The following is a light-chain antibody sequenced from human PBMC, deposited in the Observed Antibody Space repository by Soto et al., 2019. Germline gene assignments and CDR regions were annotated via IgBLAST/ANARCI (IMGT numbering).Light chain of an antibody. CDR3: QSYDISLSGWV. V-gene: IGLV1-40*01. CDR1: SSNIGAVYD. CDR2: GNS. Sequence: QSVLTQPPSVAGAPVQRVTISCTGSSSNIGAVYDVHWYQQLPGTAPKLLIYGNSNRPSGVPDRFSGSKSGTSASLAITGLRAEDEADYSCQSYDISLSGWVFGGGTKLTVL. J-gene: IGLJ3*02.